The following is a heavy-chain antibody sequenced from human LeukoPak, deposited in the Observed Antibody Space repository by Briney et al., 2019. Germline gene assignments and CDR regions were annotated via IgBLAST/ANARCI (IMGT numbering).Heavy chain of an antibody. CDR3: ARTIAQYTNSWLYYYYGMDV. V-gene: IGHV3-23*01. Sequence: PGDSLRLSCVASGFTFNIYPMTWVRQSPEKGLEWVSTIGTGGDTYYADSVKGRFTVSRDNSKSTLYLQMNSLRAEDTAVFYCARTIAQYTNSWLYYYYGMDVWGQGTTVTVSS. CDR1: GFTFNIYP. CDR2: IGTGGDT. J-gene: IGHJ6*02. D-gene: IGHD6-13*01.